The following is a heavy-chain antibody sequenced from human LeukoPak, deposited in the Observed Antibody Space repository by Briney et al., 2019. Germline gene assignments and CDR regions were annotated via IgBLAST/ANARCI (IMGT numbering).Heavy chain of an antibody. J-gene: IGHJ4*02. Sequence: GGSLRLSCAASGFTFSSYWRSWFRQAPGKGLEWVANIKQDGSERYYVDSVKGRFTISRDNGKNSLYLQMNSLRAEDTAVYYCANSHFWSGFYWGQGTLVTVSS. CDR3: ANSHFWSGFY. CDR2: IKQDGSER. D-gene: IGHD3-3*01. V-gene: IGHV3-7*01. CDR1: GFTFSSYW.